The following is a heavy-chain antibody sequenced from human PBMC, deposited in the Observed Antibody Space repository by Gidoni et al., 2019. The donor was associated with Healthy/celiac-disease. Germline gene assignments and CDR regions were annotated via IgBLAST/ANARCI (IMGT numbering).Heavy chain of an antibody. J-gene: IGHJ6*02. V-gene: IGHV3-23*01. CDR2: ISGSGGST. D-gene: IGHD2-2*01. Sequence: EVQLLESGGGLVQPGGSLRLSCAASGFPFSSYAMICVRQAPGQGLECVSAISGSGGSTYYADSVKGRFTISRDNSKNTLYLQMNSLRAEDTAVYYCAKENGRCSSTSCPSYYYYYGMDVWGQGTTVTVSS. CDR1: GFPFSSYA. CDR3: AKENGRCSSTSCPSYYYYYGMDV.